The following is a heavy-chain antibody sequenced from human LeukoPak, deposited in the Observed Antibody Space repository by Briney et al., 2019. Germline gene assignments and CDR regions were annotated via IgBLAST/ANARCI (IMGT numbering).Heavy chain of an antibody. Sequence: PSETLSLTCTVSGGSISSYYWSWIRQPPGKGLEWIGYIYTSGSTNYNPSLKSRVTISVDTSKNQFSLKLSSVTAADTAVYYCARLSYSSGGDYWGQGTLVTVSS. CDR2: IYTSGST. D-gene: IGHD6-19*01. J-gene: IGHJ4*02. V-gene: IGHV4-4*09. CDR1: GGSISSYY. CDR3: ARLSYSSGGDY.